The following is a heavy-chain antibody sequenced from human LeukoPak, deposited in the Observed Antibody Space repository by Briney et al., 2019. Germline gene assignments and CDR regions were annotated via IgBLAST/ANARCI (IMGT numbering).Heavy chain of an antibody. J-gene: IGHJ6*02. CDR3: ARLPLRSIAVGYYGMDV. D-gene: IGHD6-6*01. Sequence: SVKVSCKASGGTFSSYAISWVRQASGQGLEWMGGIIPIFGTANYAQKFQGRVTITADESTSTAYMGLSSLRSEDTAVYYCARLPLRSIAVGYYGMDVWGQGTTVTVSS. V-gene: IGHV1-69*13. CDR1: GGTFSSYA. CDR2: IIPIFGTA.